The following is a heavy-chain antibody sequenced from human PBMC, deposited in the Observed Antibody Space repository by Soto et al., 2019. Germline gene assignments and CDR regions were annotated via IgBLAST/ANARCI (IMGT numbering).Heavy chain of an antibody. Sequence: SVKVSCKASGGTFSSYAISWVRQAPGQGLEWMGGIIPIFGTANYAQKFQGRVTITADESTSTAYMELSSLRSEDTAVYYCATHKGYDFWSGSERYYGMDVWGQGTTVTVSS. CDR3: ATHKGYDFWSGSERYYGMDV. CDR2: IIPIFGTA. CDR1: GGTFSSYA. J-gene: IGHJ6*02. D-gene: IGHD3-3*01. V-gene: IGHV1-69*13.